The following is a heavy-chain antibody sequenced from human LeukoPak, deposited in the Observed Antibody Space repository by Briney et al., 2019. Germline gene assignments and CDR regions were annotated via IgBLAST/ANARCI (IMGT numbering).Heavy chain of an antibody. CDR2: IYPGDSDT. J-gene: IGHJ3*02. D-gene: IGHD3-3*01. Sequence: GESLKISCQGSGYSFTSYWIGWVRQMPGKGLDWMAIIYPGDSDTRYSPSFQGQVTISADKSIRTAYLQWSSLKASDTAMYYCARRGRFVAFDIWGQGTMVTVSS. CDR1: GYSFTSYW. V-gene: IGHV5-51*01. CDR3: ARRGRFVAFDI.